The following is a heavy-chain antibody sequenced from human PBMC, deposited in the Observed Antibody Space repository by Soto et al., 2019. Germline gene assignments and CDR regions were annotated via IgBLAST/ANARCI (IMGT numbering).Heavy chain of an antibody. J-gene: IGHJ1*01. CDR1: GFSFGSYS. CDR3: ARLGRWLQTEYFQY. D-gene: IGHD5-12*01. CDR2: IYYSGST. V-gene: IGHV4-59*08. Sequence: GSLRLSCAASGFSFGSYSMTWVRQAPGKGLEWIGYIYYSGSTNYNPSLKSRVTISVDTSKNQFSLRLSSVTAADTAIYYCARLGRWLQTEYFQYCGQGALVTVSP.